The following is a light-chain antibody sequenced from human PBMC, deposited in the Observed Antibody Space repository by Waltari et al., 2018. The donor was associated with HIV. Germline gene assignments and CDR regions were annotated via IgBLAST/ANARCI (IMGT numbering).Light chain of an antibody. V-gene: IGKV2-28*01. J-gene: IGKJ1*01. Sequence: EIVMPQSPLSLPVTPGEPASISCRSSRRLLHSNGYNYLDWYLQKPGQSPQLLIYLGSNRASGVPDRFSGSGSGTDFTLKISRVEAEDVGIYYCMQALHTWTFGQGTKVEI. CDR3: MQALHTWT. CDR1: RRLLHSNGYNY. CDR2: LGS.